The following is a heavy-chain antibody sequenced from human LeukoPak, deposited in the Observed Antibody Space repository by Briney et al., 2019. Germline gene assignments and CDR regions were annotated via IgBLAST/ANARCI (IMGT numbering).Heavy chain of an antibody. CDR3: ARSDSGYVLDY. J-gene: IGHJ4*02. D-gene: IGHD5-12*01. CDR2: IYSGGST. CDR1: GFTVSSNY. Sequence: GGSLRLSCAASGFTVSSNYMSWVRQAPGKGLEWVSVIYSGGSTYYADSVKGRFTISRDNSRNTLYLQMNSLRAEDTAVYYCARSDSGYVLDYWGQGTLVTVSS. V-gene: IGHV3-53*01.